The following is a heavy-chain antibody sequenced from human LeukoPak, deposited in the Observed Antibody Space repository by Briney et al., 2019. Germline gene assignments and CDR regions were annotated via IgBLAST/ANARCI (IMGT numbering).Heavy chain of an antibody. Sequence: ASVTVSCKASGYTFTGYYVHWVRQAPGQGLEWMGWINPNSGGTNYAQKFQGRVTMTRDTSISTAYMELSRLRSDDTAVYYCARKDYYDSSGYDYWGQGTLVTVSS. J-gene: IGHJ4*02. CDR3: ARKDYYDSSGYDY. D-gene: IGHD3-22*01. CDR1: GYTFTGYY. V-gene: IGHV1-2*02. CDR2: INPNSGGT.